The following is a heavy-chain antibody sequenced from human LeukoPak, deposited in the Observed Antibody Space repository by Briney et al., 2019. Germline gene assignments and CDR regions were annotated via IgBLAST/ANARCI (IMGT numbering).Heavy chain of an antibody. CDR2: TYYSGTT. CDR3: ATGYSSTWYYFDY. J-gene: IGHJ4*02. Sequence: PSETLSLTCTVSGGSISSYYWSWIRQPPGKGLEWIGYTYYSGTTNYNPSLKSRVTISADTSKDQFSLKLASVTAADTAVYYCATGYSSTWYYFDYWGQGTLVTVSS. CDR1: GGSISSYY. V-gene: IGHV4-59*01. D-gene: IGHD6-13*01.